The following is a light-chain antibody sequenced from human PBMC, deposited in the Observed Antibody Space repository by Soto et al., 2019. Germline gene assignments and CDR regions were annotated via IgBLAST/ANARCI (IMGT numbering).Light chain of an antibody. CDR1: QSVSSN. CDR3: QQYYNWTPWT. Sequence: EIVMTQSPVTLSVSPGERATLSCRASQSVSSNLAWYQQKPGQAPRLLMYGASTRVTGIPARFSGSGSGTEFTLTISSLQSEDFAVYYCQQYYNWTPWTLGQGTKVDIK. V-gene: IGKV3-15*01. J-gene: IGKJ1*01. CDR2: GAS.